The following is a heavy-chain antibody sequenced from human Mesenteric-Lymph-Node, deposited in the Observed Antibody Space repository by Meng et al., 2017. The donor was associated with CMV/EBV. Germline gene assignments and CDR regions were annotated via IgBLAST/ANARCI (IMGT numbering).Heavy chain of an antibody. J-gene: IGHJ6*02. D-gene: IGHD5-24*01. V-gene: IGHV4-59*01. CDR1: GGSIRSYY. Sequence: AETLSLTCTVSGGSIRSYYWSWIRQPPGKGLEWIGYIYYSGHTDYNPSLKSPVTMSVDMSKNHFSLRLTSVTAADAAVYFCARDVEMATMPQRYNLCGMDVWGQGTTVTVSS. CDR3: ARDVEMATMPQRYNLCGMDV. CDR2: IYYSGHT.